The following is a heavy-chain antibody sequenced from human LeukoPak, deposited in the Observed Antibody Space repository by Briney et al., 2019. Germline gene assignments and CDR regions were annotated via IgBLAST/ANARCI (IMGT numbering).Heavy chain of an antibody. CDR3: ARDRKAYYDILTGYQPGLDFDY. V-gene: IGHV1-3*02. Sequence: ASVKVSCKASGYTFTSYAMHWVRQAPGQRLEWMGWSNAGNGNTKYSQEFQGRVTITRDTSASTAYMELRSLRSDDTAVYYCARDRKAYYDILTGYQPGLDFDYWGQGTLVTVSS. D-gene: IGHD3-9*01. J-gene: IGHJ4*02. CDR1: GYTFTSYA. CDR2: SNAGNGNT.